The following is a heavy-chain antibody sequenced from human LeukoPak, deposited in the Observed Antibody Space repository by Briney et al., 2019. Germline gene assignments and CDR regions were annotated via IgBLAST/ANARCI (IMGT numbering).Heavy chain of an antibody. CDR3: ARGKEYFDWLLRAYYFDY. CDR1: GFTFSSYS. CDR2: SSYSSSTI. D-gene: IGHD3-9*01. J-gene: IGHJ4*02. Sequence: PGGSLRLSCAASGFTFSSYSMNWVRQAPGKGLEWVSYSSYSSSTIFYADSVKGRFTISRDNAKNSLYLQMNSLRAEDTAVYYCARGKEYFDWLLRAYYFDYWGQGTLVTVSS. V-gene: IGHV3-48*01.